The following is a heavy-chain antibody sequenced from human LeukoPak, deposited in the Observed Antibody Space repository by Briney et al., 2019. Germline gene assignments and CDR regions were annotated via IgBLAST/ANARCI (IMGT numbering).Heavy chain of an antibody. V-gene: IGHV4-31*03. CDR1: GGSISSGGYY. J-gene: IGHJ2*01. D-gene: IGHD4-17*01. Sequence: PSQTLSLTCTVSGGSISSGGYYWSWIRQHPGMGLEWIGYIYYSGSTYSNPSLKSRVAISVDTSKNQFSLRLNSVTAADTAVYYCAIVDGAPLYWYFDLWGRGTLVTVSS. CDR3: AIVDGAPLYWYFDL. CDR2: IYYSGST.